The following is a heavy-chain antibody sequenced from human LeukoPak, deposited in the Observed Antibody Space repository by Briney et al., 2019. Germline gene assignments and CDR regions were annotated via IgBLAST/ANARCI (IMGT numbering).Heavy chain of an antibody. CDR1: GGTFSSYA. D-gene: IGHD2-2*01. Sequence: SVKVSCKASGGTFSSYAISWVRQAPGQGVEWMGGIIPIFGTANYAQKFQGRATITTDESTSTAHMELSSLRSEDTAVYYCARSGVVPAARVQGGFDYWGQGTLVTVSS. J-gene: IGHJ4*02. CDR3: ARSGVVPAARVQGGFDY. CDR2: IIPIFGTA. V-gene: IGHV1-69*05.